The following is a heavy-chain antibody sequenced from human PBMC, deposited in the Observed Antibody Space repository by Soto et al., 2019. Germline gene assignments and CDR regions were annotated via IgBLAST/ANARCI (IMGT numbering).Heavy chain of an antibody. J-gene: IGHJ5*02. Sequence: ASVKVSCKASGYTFSSYSMHWVRQAPGQRPEWLGWINAGNSKTKYSQKFEGRVTFTRDTVATTVNMELTSLTSEDTAVYYCGRDQSGTGYYVDWFDPWGQGTLVTV. CDR2: INAGNSKT. D-gene: IGHD3-10*02. V-gene: IGHV1-3*01. CDR3: GRDQSGTGYYVDWFDP. CDR1: GYTFSSYS.